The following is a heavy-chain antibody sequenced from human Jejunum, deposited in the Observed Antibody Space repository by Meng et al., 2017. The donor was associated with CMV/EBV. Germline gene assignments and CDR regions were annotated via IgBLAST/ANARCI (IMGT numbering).Heavy chain of an antibody. J-gene: IGHJ5*02. D-gene: IGHD3-3*01. Sequence: FTNYGIGWVRQMPGKGLEWMGSIYAGDSDTRYGPSFEGQVTISVDKSIDTAYLQWSSLKASDTAMYYCARGAGRITTFGVVLSWFDPWGQGTLVTVSS. CDR3: ARGAGRITTFGVVLSWFDP. CDR2: IYAGDSDT. V-gene: IGHV5-51*01. CDR1: FTNYG.